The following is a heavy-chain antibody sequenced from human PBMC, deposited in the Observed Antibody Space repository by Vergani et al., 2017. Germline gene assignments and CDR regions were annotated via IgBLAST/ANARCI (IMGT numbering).Heavy chain of an antibody. Sequence: QVQLQQWGAGLLKPSETLSLTCAVYGGSFSGYYWSWIRQPPGKGLEWFGEINHSGSTNYNPSLKIRVTLSVDTSKNQFSLKLSSVTAADTAVYYCARDSSYGRFDPWGQGTLVTVSS. V-gene: IGHV4-34*01. J-gene: IGHJ5*02. CDR1: GGSFSGYY. CDR3: ARDSSYGRFDP. CDR2: INHSGST. D-gene: IGHD1-26*01.